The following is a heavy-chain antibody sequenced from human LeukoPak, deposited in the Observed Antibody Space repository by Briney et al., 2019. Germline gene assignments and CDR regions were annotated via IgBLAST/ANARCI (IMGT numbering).Heavy chain of an antibody. Sequence: PSETLSLTCTVSSDSIPSPYWSWIRHSPRQRLECIAYISHTGSTRYTPSLQSRVAVSIDTSKNEFSLKLTSVTAADTAVYYCARHFTVGGNYYFGHWDQGTPVTVSS. J-gene: IGHJ4*02. D-gene: IGHD3-10*01. CDR1: SDSIPSPY. V-gene: IGHV4-59*08. CDR2: ISHTGST. CDR3: ARHFTVGGNYYFGH.